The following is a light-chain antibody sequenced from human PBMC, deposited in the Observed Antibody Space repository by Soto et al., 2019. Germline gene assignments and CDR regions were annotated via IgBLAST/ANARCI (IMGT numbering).Light chain of an antibody. CDR3: IAHAGVSNV. CDR2: EVN. CDR1: RSDVGATDY. V-gene: IGLV2-8*01. Sequence: QSALTQPPSASGSPGQSVAISCTGTRSDVGATDYVSWYQQHSGKAPKLLLYEVNKRPSGVPDRFSGSKSGNTASLTVSAIQADDEADYYCIAHAGVSNVLGTGTKVTVL. J-gene: IGLJ1*01.